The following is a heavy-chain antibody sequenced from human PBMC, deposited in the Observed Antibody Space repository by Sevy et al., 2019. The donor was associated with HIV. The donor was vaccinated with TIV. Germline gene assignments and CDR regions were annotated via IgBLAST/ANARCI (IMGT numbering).Heavy chain of an antibody. V-gene: IGHV3-21*01. CDR1: GFTFSSYS. Sequence: GGSLRLSCAASGFTFSSYSMNWVRQAPGKGLEWVSSISSSSSYIYYADSVKGRFTISRDNAKNSLYLQMNSLRAEDTAVYYCARDYDSSGYYSTEGVHWGQGTLVTVSS. CDR2: ISSSSSYI. D-gene: IGHD3-22*01. J-gene: IGHJ4*02. CDR3: ARDYDSSGYYSTEGVH.